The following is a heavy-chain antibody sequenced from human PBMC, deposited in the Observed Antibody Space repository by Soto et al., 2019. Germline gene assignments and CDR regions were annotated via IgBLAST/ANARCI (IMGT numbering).Heavy chain of an antibody. Sequence: LSLTCAISGDSVSSNTASWNWIRQSPSRGLEWLGRTYFRSKWYNDYAVSVKSRIIINPDTSNNQFSLQLNSVTPEDTAVYFCAKGDNLGPKTGYAFDPWGQGIMVT. CDR3: AKGDNLGPKTGYAFDP. V-gene: IGHV6-1*01. CDR1: GDSVSSNTAS. D-gene: IGHD5-12*01. CDR2: TYFRSKWYN. J-gene: IGHJ5*02.